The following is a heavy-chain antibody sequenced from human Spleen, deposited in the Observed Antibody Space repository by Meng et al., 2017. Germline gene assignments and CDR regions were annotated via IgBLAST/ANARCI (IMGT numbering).Heavy chain of an antibody. CDR2: ISYDGSNK. V-gene: IGHV3-30*18. Sequence: QVQLVESGGGVVQPGKSLRLSCAASGFTFSSYGMHWVRQAPGKGLEWVAVISYDGSNKYYADSVKGRFTISRDNSKNTLYLQMNALAAEDTAVYYCAKDLLVTTWGYFDSWGQGTLVTVSS. CDR3: AKDLLVTTWGYFDS. D-gene: IGHD4-17*01. J-gene: IGHJ4*02. CDR1: GFTFSSYG.